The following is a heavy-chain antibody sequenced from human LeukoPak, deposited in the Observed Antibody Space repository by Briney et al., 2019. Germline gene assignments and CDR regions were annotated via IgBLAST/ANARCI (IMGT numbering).Heavy chain of an antibody. CDR1: GYTFTSYG. J-gene: IGHJ6*03. Sequence: APVKASCKASGYTFTSYGISWVRQAPGQGLEWMGWISAYNGNTNYAQKLQGRVTMTTDTSTSTAYMELRSLRSDDTAVYYCARLDIVVVPALGYMDVWGKGTTVTVSS. D-gene: IGHD2-2*03. V-gene: IGHV1-18*01. CDR3: ARLDIVVVPALGYMDV. CDR2: ISAYNGNT.